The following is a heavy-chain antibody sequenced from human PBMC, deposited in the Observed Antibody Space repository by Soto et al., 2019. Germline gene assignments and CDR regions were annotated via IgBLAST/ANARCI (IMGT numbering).Heavy chain of an antibody. J-gene: IGHJ5*02. CDR1: GYTLTELS. CDR3: ARVMITFGGVIVLNWFDP. Sequence: GASVKVSCKVSGYTLTELSMHWVRQAPGQGLEWMGGIIPIFGTANYAQKFQGRVTITADESTSTAYMELSSLRSEDTAVYYCARVMITFGGVIVLNWFDPWGQGTLVTVSS. D-gene: IGHD3-16*02. V-gene: IGHV1-69*13. CDR2: IIPIFGTA.